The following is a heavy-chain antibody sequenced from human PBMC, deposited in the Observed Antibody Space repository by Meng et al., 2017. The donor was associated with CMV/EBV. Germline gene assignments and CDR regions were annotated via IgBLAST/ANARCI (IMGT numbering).Heavy chain of an antibody. Sequence: ESLKISCTVSGGSISSSSYYWGWLRQPPGKGLEWVGTIYYSGSPYYNPSLQSRVTISVDTSKNQFSLKLSFVTAADTAVYYCARVNPNYYFYGMDVWGQGTTVTVSS. CDR3: ARVNPNYYFYGMDV. J-gene: IGHJ6*02. CDR2: IYYSGSP. V-gene: IGHV4-39*07. CDR1: GGSISSSSYY.